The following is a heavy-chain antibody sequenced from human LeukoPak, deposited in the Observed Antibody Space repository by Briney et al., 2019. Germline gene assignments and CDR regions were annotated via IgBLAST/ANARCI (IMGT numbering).Heavy chain of an antibody. Sequence: ASVKVSCKASGGTFSSYAISWVRQAPGQGLEWMGGIIPIFGTANYAQKFQGRVTITADESTSTAYMELSSLRSEDTAVYYCARDLGIAAAGRPAAEYYYYYYMDVWGKGTTVTVSS. CDR1: GGTFSSYA. CDR3: ARDLGIAAAGRPAAEYYYYYYMDV. D-gene: IGHD6-13*01. J-gene: IGHJ6*03. CDR2: IIPIFGTA. V-gene: IGHV1-69*13.